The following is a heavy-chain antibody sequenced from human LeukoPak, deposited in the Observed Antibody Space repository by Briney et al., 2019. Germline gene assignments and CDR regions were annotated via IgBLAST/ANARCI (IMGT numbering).Heavy chain of an antibody. CDR1: GYTFTGYY. CDR2: INPNSGGT. CDR3: ARDGGSENYYYYGMDV. Sequence: ASVKVSCKASGYTFTGYYMHWVRQAPGQGLEWMGWINPNSGGTNYARKFQGRVTMTRDTSISTAYMELSRLRSDDTAVYYCARDGGSENYYYYGMDVWGQGTTVTVSS. V-gene: IGHV1-2*02. D-gene: IGHD3-16*01. J-gene: IGHJ6*02.